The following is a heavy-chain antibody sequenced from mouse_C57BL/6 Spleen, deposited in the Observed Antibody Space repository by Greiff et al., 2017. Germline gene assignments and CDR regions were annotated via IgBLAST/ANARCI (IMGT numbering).Heavy chain of an antibody. CDR1: GYTFTSYW. Sequence: VQLQQSGTVLARPGASVKMSCKTSGYTFTSYWMHWVKQRPGQGLEWIGAIYPGNSDTSYNQKFKGKATLTAVPSASTAYMELSSLTNEDLAVYYCTRFTTVVGYFDVWGTGTTVTVSS. CDR3: TRFTTVVGYFDV. CDR2: IYPGNSDT. J-gene: IGHJ1*03. D-gene: IGHD1-1*01. V-gene: IGHV1-5*01.